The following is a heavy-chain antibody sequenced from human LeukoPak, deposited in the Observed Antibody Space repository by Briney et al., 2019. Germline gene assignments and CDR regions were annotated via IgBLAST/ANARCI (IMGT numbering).Heavy chain of an antibody. J-gene: IGHJ4*02. CDR1: GGSISSYY. Sequence: PSETLSLTCTVSGGSISSYYWSWIRQPPGKGLEWIGYIYYSGSTNYNPSLKSRVTISVDTSKNQFSLKLSSVTAADTAVYYCARGPYNTGWHLGFDYWGQGTLVTVSS. V-gene: IGHV4-59*01. CDR3: ARGPYNTGWHLGFDY. CDR2: IYYSGST. D-gene: IGHD6-19*01.